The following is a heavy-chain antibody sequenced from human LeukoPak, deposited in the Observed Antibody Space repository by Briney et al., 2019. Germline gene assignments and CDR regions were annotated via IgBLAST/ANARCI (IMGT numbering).Heavy chain of an antibody. V-gene: IGHV4-34*01. D-gene: IGHD6-19*01. Sequence: PSETLSLTCAVYGGSFSGYYWSWIRQPPGKGLEWIGEINHSGSTNYNPSLKSRVTISVDTSKNQFSLKLSSVTAADTAVYYCARGIIAAAGPSYSSGWCRYYYYYMDVWGKGTTVTVSS. CDR3: ARGIIAAAGPSYSSGWCRYYYYYMDV. CDR2: INHSGST. J-gene: IGHJ6*03. CDR1: GGSFSGYY.